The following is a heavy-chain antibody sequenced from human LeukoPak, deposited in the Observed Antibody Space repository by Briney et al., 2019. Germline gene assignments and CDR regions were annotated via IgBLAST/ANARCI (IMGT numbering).Heavy chain of an antibody. CDR3: ARAAGTISDFDY. V-gene: IGHV1-18*04. D-gene: IGHD6-13*01. CDR2: ISAYNGNT. Sequence: ASVKVSCKASGYTFTSYYMHWVRQAPGQGLEWMGWISAYNGNTNYAQKLQGRVTMTTDTSTSTAYMELRSLRSDDTAVYYCARAAGTISDFDYWGQGTLVTVSS. CDR1: GYTFTSYY. J-gene: IGHJ4*02.